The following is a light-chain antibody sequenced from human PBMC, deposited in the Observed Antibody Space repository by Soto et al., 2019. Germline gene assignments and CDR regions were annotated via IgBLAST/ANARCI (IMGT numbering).Light chain of an antibody. CDR3: QQYNNWPPWT. CDR1: QNVSST. Sequence: EIVMTQSPATLSVSPGERVTLSCRASQNVSSTVAWYQQKPGQAPRLLIYGASTRATAIPARFTGSGSGTDFTLTISSLQSEDSAIYYCQQYNNWPPWTFGQGTKVDIK. V-gene: IGKV3-15*01. J-gene: IGKJ1*01. CDR2: GAS.